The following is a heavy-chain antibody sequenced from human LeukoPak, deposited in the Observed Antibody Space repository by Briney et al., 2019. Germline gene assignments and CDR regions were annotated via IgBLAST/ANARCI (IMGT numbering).Heavy chain of an antibody. J-gene: IGHJ5*02. CDR2: ISPTSTTI. CDR3: ASGQLVLDNWFDP. D-gene: IGHD6-13*01. CDR1: GFTFSNYG. V-gene: IGHV3-48*02. Sequence: GGSLRLSCAASGFTFSNYGMNWVRQAPGKGLEWVSYISPTSTTIHYADSVKGRFTISRDNAKNSLYLQMNGLRDEDTAVYFCASGQLVLDNWFDPWGQGTLVTVSS.